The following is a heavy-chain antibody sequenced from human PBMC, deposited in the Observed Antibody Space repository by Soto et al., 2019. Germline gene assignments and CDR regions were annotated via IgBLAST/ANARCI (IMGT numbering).Heavy chain of an antibody. Sequence: ESGGGVVQPGRSLKLSCAASGFTFSSYGMHWVRQAPGKGLEWVAVIWYDGSNKYYADSVKGRFTISRDNSKNTLYLQMNSLRADDTAVYYCARDRSQWPRIGAFDIWGQGTMVTVSS. D-gene: IGHD6-19*01. J-gene: IGHJ3*02. V-gene: IGHV3-33*01. CDR2: IWYDGSNK. CDR3: ARDRSQWPRIGAFDI. CDR1: GFTFSSYG.